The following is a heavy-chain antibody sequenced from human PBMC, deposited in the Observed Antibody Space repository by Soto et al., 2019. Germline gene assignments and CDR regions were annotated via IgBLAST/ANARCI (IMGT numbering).Heavy chain of an antibody. J-gene: IGHJ4*02. CDR2: IIPIFGAP. D-gene: IGHD3-3*01. Sequence: QVRLVQSGTEVKKPGSSVKVSCQASGDTFSKYAISWVRHAPGQGLEWMGGIIPIFGAPNDAQEFQGRVTIASDESTTTVYMELTRLTSDDTAVYYCAGSPEWSHALNEAVISTVGFYCGQGTMVTVSS. CDR1: GDTFSKYA. CDR3: AGSPEWSHALNEAVISTVGFY. V-gene: IGHV1-69*01.